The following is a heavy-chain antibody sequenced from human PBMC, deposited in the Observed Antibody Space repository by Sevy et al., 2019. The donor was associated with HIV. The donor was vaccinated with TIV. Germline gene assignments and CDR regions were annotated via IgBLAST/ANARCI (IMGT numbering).Heavy chain of an antibody. J-gene: IGHJ6*02. D-gene: IGHD6-13*01. CDR3: AKAGKDSSSWDNYYGMDV. CDR2: ISYYGSNK. Sequence: GGSLRLSCAASGFTFSSYGMHWVRQAPGKGLEWVAVISYYGSNKYYADSVKGRFTISRDNSKNTLYLQMNSLRAEDTAVYYCAKAGKDSSSWDNYYGMDVWGQGTTVTVSS. V-gene: IGHV3-30*18. CDR1: GFTFSSYG.